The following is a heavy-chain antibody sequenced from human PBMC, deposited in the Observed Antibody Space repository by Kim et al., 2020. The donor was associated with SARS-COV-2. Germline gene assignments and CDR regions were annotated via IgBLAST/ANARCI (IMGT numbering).Heavy chain of an antibody. V-gene: IGHV3-15*01. CDR3: TTATYYGSGSYSYVPYYYYGMDV. CDR2: IKSKTDGGTT. Sequence: GGSLRLSCAASGFTFSNAWMSWVRQAPGKGLEWVGRIKSKTDGGTTDYAAPVKGRFTISRDDSKNTLYLQMNSLKTEDTAVYYCTTATYYGSGSYSYVPYYYYGMDVWGQGTTVTVSS. D-gene: IGHD3-10*01. CDR1: GFTFSNAW. J-gene: IGHJ6*02.